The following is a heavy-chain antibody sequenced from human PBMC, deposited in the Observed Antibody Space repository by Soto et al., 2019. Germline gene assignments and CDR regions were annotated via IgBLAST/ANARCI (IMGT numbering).Heavy chain of an antibody. CDR3: ARTGTLDAFDI. Sequence: EVQLVESGGGLVQPGGSLRLSCAASGFTFSSYDMHWVRQATGKGLEWGSAIGTAGDPYYPGSVKGRFTISRENAKNSLYLQLNWLGAGDTFVYYCARTGTLDAFDIRVKATMVTIT. CDR1: GFTFSSYD. D-gene: IGHD1-1*01. V-gene: IGHV3-13*05. CDR2: IGTAGDP. J-gene: IGHJ3*02.